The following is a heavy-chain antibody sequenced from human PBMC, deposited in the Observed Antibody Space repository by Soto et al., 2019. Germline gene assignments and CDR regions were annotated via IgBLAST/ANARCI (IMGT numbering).Heavy chain of an antibody. CDR2: INAGNGNT. D-gene: IGHD3-9*01. Sequence: QVQLVQSGAEVKKPGASVKVSCKASGYTFTSYAMHWVRQAPGQRLEWMGWINAGNGNTKYSQKFQGRVTLTRDTSASTAYMELSSLRSEDTAVYYCARDGYDILTGYLSPDYYYMDVWGKGTTVTVSS. CDR3: ARDGYDILTGYLSPDYYYMDV. CDR1: GYTFTSYA. V-gene: IGHV1-3*01. J-gene: IGHJ6*03.